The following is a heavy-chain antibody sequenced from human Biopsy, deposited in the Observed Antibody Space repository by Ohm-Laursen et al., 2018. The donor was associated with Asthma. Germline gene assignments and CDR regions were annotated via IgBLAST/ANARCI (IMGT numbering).Heavy chain of an antibody. D-gene: IGHD6-19*01. J-gene: IGHJ4*02. CDR3: ARGDSSGWSQYYLDY. CDR2: ISYDGSTK. CDR1: GFVFSRSA. V-gene: IGHV3-30*03. Sequence: SLRLSCSASGFVFSRSAIHWVRQAPGKGLEWVAVISYDGSTKYSADSVKGRFIVSRDISKNILSLQMNSLRPEDTAVYYCARGDSSGWSQYYLDYWGQGTLVTVSS.